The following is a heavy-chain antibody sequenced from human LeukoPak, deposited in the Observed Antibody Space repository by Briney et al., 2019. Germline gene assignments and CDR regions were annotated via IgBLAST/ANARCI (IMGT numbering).Heavy chain of an antibody. Sequence: GSLRLSCAASGFPFSRHWRRWLRLHPGKGLEWIGYIYYTGATYYNPSLKSRVTISLDTSKNQFSLKLSSVTAADAAVYYCARAGYSYGTGYYFDYWGQGALVTVSS. D-gene: IGHD5-18*01. CDR3: ARAGYSYGTGYYFDY. V-gene: IGHV4-59*11. CDR2: IYYTGAT. J-gene: IGHJ4*02. CDR1: GFPFSRHW.